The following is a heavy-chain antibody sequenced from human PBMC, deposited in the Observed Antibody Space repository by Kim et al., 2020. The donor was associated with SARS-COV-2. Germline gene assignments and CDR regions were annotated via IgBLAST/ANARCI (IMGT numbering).Heavy chain of an antibody. V-gene: IGHV3-43*02. D-gene: IGHD6-13*01. Sequence: GGSLRLSCAASGFTFHNYAMHWVRQAPGKGLEWVSVTSGDGGGTHYADSVKGRFTISRDNSKNSLYLQMKSLRIEDTGLYYCAKDAPYSSTWYDAFDIWGQGKMVTVSS. J-gene: IGHJ3*02. CDR3: AKDAPYSSTWYDAFDI. CDR2: TSGDGGGT. CDR1: GFTFHNYA.